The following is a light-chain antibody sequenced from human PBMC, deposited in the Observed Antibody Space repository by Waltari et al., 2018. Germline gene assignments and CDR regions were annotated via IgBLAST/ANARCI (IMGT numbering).Light chain of an antibody. J-gene: IGLJ2*01. V-gene: IGLV2-14*03. CDR2: DVT. CDR1: SSDIGGYKS. Sequence: QSALTQPASVSGSPGQSITISCTGTSSDIGGYKSVSWYQHHPGKAPKLVIYDVTNRPSGVSSRFSGSKSGSTASLTISGLQPDDEAHYYCSSYTSSSIVIFGGGTMLTVL. CDR3: SSYTSSSIVI.